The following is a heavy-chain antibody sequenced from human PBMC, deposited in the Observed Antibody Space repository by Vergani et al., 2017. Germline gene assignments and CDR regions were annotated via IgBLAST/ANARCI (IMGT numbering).Heavy chain of an antibody. CDR3: ARVRAEYCSSTSCNYYFDY. D-gene: IGHD2-2*01. V-gene: IGHV3-21*01. Sequence: EVQLVESGGGLVKPGGSLRLSCAASGFTFSSYSMNWVRQAPGKGLEWVSSISSSSSYIYYADSVKGLFTISRDNAKNSLYLQMNSLRAEDTAVYYCARVRAEYCSSTSCNYYFDYWGQGTLVTVSS. CDR2: ISSSSSYI. CDR1: GFTFSSYS. J-gene: IGHJ4*02.